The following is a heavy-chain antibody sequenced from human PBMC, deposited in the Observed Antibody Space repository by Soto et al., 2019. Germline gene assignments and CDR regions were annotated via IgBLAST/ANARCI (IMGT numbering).Heavy chain of an antibody. Sequence: QITLKESGPTLVKPTQTLTLTCTFSGFSLSTSGVGVGWIRQPPGKALEWLALIYWNDDKRYSPSLKSRLTITKNTSKNHVVITRNNMDPVDTATYYCAHRFDYYDSSGYYLYFDYWGQGTLVTVSS. CDR3: AHRFDYYDSSGYYLYFDY. CDR2: IYWNDDK. CDR1: GFSLSTSGVG. D-gene: IGHD3-22*01. J-gene: IGHJ4*02. V-gene: IGHV2-5*01.